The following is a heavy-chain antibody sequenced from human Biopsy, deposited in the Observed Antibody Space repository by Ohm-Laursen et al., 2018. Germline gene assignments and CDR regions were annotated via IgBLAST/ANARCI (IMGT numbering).Heavy chain of an antibody. V-gene: IGHV2-70*11. D-gene: IGHD6-13*01. CDR2: VDWDDYK. CDR1: GFSLSARGMC. J-gene: IGHJ6*02. CDR3: ARTPILIVSAGLVYRHRRHLQGMDV. Sequence: PTQTLTPTCSFSGFSLSARGMCVSWIRQAPGKALEWLARVDWDDYKDYSVSLQTKLSISKDTSNDQVVLTVNNVDPADTATYYCARTPILIVSAGLVYRHRRHLQGMDVWGQGIAVTVS.